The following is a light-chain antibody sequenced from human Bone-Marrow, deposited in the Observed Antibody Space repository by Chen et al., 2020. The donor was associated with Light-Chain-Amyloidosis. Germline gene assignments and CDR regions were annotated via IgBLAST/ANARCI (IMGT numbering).Light chain of an antibody. J-gene: IGLJ3*02. V-gene: IGLV6-57*01. CDR2: EDD. CDR3: QSYQGSSQGV. Sequence: NFMLTQPHSASESPGKTVTISCTRSSGSIATNYVQLYQQHPGSSPTTVIYEDDQRPSGVPDRFSGSIDRSSNSASLTISGLKTEDEADYYCQSYQGSSQGVFGGGTKLTVL. CDR1: SGSIATNY.